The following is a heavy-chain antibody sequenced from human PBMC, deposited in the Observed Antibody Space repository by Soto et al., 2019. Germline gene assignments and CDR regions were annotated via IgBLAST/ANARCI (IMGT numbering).Heavy chain of an antibody. J-gene: IGHJ4*02. CDR3: ARGGYLSFHFEY. CDR2: SRSKANSYST. V-gene: IGHV3-72*01. D-gene: IGHD6-13*01. Sequence: GGSLRLSCVASGFTLSDYYMVWVRQAPGKGLEWVARSRSKANSYSTEYAASAQGRFTISRDDSKKSLYLQMNSLRTEDTAVYYCARGGYLSFHFEYWGQGTRVAVSS. CDR1: GFTLSDYY.